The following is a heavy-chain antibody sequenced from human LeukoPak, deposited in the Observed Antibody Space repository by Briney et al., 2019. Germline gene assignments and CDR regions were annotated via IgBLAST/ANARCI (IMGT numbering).Heavy chain of an antibody. V-gene: IGHV4-59*01. CDR2: IYYSGST. J-gene: IGHJ3*02. CDR1: GGSLSSYY. D-gene: IGHD1-1*01. Sequence: SETLSLTCTVSGGSLSSYYWSWIRQPPGKGLERIGYIYYSGSTNYNPSLKSRVTISVDTSKNQFSLKLSSVTAADTAVYYCARPQNAGYWKPFDIWGQGTMVTVSS. CDR3: ARPQNAGYWKPFDI.